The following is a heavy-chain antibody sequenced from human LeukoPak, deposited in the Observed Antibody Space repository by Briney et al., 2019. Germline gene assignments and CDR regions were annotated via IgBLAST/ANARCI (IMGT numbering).Heavy chain of an antibody. CDR2: IYHSGST. CDR3: ARGGPLGYSSGWYLGAY. D-gene: IGHD6-19*01. CDR1: GGSISSYY. J-gene: IGHJ4*02. V-gene: IGHV4-38-2*02. Sequence: SETLSLTCTVSGGSISSYYWGWIRQPPGKGLEWIGSIYHSGSTYYNPSLKSRVTISVDTSKNQFSLKLSSVTAADTAVYYCARGGPLGYSSGWYLGAYWGQGTLVTVSS.